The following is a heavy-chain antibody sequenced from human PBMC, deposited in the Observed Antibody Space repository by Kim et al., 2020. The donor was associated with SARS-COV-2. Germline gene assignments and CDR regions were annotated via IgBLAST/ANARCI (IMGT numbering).Heavy chain of an antibody. J-gene: IGHJ6*02. CDR3: ASLDGSVVRGYSSSWYLPLKYYYYYYGMDV. CDR2: IYYSGST. CDR1: GGSISSSSYY. Sequence: SETLSLTCTVSGGSISSSSYYWGWIRQPPGKGLEWIGSIYYSGSTYYNPSLKSRVTISVDTSKNQFSLKLSSVTAADTAVYYCASLDGSVVRGYSSSWYLPLKYYYYYYGMDVWGQGTTVTVCS. V-gene: IGHV4-39*01. D-gene: IGHD6-13*01.